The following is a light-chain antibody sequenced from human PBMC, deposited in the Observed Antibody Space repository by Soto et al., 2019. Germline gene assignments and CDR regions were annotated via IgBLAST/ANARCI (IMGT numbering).Light chain of an antibody. CDR2: DVT. J-gene: IGLJ1*01. CDR3: SSFKSSITYV. CDR1: SSDVGGYNS. Sequence: QSALTQPASVSGSPGQSITISFTGTSSDVGGYNSVSWYRQDPGKAPKLMIYDVTNRPSGVSNRFSGSKSGNTASLTISGLQAEDEADYYCSSFKSSITYVFGTGTKVTVL. V-gene: IGLV2-14*01.